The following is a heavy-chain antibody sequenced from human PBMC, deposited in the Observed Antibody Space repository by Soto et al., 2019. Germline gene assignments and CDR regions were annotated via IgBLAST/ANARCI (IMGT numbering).Heavy chain of an antibody. D-gene: IGHD5-12*01. J-gene: IGHJ4*02. CDR1: GGTFSSDA. V-gene: IGHV1-69*13. Sequence: ASVKGSFKASGGTFSSDAVIWVRQAPGQGLEWMGGIIPIFGTANYAQKFQGRVTITADESTSTAYMELSSLRSEDTAVYYCARDPSGDGYNPFDYWGQGTLVTVSS. CDR2: IIPIFGTA. CDR3: ARDPSGDGYNPFDY.